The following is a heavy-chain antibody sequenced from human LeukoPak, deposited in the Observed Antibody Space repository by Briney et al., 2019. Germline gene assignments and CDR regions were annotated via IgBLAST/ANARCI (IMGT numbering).Heavy chain of an antibody. D-gene: IGHD3-10*01. J-gene: IGHJ4*02. CDR1: GDSISNYY. Sequence: PSETLSLTCTLSGDSISNYYWSWIRPPPGKGLEWIGHIYYSGSTKYNPSLKSRVIISVGTSKNQFSLKLSSVTAADTAVYYCARVHYYGSGLSSYFDFWGQGTLVTVSS. V-gene: IGHV4-59*01. CDR3: ARVHYYGSGLSSYFDF. CDR2: IYYSGST.